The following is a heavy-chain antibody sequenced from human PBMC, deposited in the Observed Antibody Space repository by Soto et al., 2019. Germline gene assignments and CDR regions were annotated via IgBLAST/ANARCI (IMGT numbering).Heavy chain of an antibody. CDR2: IYYSGST. J-gene: IGHJ4*02. D-gene: IGHD3-10*01. V-gene: IGHV4-59*01. Sequence: LSLTCTVSGGSINSYYWSWIRQPPGKGLEWIGYIYYSGSTNYNPSLKSRVTISVDTSKNQFSLKLSSVTAADTAVYYCASSSNLVRGVILPFDFWGQGTLVTVS. CDR1: GGSINSYY. CDR3: ASSSNLVRGVILPFDF.